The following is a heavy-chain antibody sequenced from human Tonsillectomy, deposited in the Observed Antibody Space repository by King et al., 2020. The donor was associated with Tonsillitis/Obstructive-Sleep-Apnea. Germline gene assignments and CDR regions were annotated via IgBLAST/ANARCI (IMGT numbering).Heavy chain of an antibody. Sequence: QLVQSGGGLVQPGRSLRLSCTASGFTFGDYAMRWVRQAPGKGLEWVGFIRSKAYGGTTEYAASVKGRFTISRDDSKSIAYLQMNSLKTEDTAVYYCTRGGDIVVVPAADYYYMDVWGKGTTVTVSS. CDR3: TRGGDIVVVPAADYYYMDV. V-gene: IGHV3-49*04. D-gene: IGHD2-2*01. CDR2: IRSKAYGGTT. CDR1: GFTFGDYA. J-gene: IGHJ6*03.